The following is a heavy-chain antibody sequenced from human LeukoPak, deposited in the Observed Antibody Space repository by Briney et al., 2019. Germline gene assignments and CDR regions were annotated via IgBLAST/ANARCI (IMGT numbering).Heavy chain of an antibody. D-gene: IGHD6-13*01. CDR3: ARDFMYSISCTGC. CDR1: GFTFSSYW. Sequence: GGSLRLSCAASGFTFSSYWMHWVRQAPGKGLVWVSRIKTDGSSTSYADSVKGRFTTSRDNAKNTMYLQMNSLRVEDTAVYYCARDFMYSISCTGCWGQGTLVTVSS. CDR2: IKTDGSST. V-gene: IGHV3-74*01. J-gene: IGHJ4*02.